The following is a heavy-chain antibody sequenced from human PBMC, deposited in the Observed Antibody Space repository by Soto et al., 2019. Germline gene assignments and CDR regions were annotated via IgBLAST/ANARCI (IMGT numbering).Heavy chain of an antibody. Sequence: GGSLRLSCAASGFTFSNAWINWVRQAPGKGLEWVGRIKSKTDGGTADFAAPVKGRFAISRDDSKNTVYLQMNSLKTEDTAVYYCTTDSYSTIIVVRFDYWGHGTRVTVSS. D-gene: IGHD3-22*01. J-gene: IGHJ4*01. CDR3: TTDSYSTIIVVRFDY. V-gene: IGHV3-15*07. CDR2: IKSKTDGGTA. CDR1: GFTFSNAW.